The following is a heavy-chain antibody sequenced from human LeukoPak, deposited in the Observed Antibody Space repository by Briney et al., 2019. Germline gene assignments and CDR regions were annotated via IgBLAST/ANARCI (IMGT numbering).Heavy chain of an antibody. V-gene: IGHV3-73*01. Sequence: GGSLRLSCAASGFTFSGSAMHWVRQASGKGLERVGRIRSKANSYATAYAASVKGRFTISRDDSKNTAYLQMNSLKTEDTAVYYCTRQRGPTNFDYWGQGTLVTVSS. CDR3: TRQRGPTNFDY. J-gene: IGHJ4*02. CDR1: GFTFSGSA. CDR2: IRSKANSYAT.